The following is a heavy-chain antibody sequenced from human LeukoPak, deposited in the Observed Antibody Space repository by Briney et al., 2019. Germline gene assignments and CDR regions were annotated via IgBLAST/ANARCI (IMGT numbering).Heavy chain of an antibody. Sequence: SETMSLTCAVYGGSFSGYYWSWIRQPPGKGLEWIGEINHSVSTNYNPSLKSRVTISVDTSKSQFSLKLSSVTAADTAVYYCARGLRLRSPHPGYWGQGTLVTVSS. J-gene: IGHJ4*02. CDR1: GGSFSGYY. CDR3: ARGLRLRSPHPGY. D-gene: IGHD4-17*01. V-gene: IGHV4-34*01. CDR2: INHSVST.